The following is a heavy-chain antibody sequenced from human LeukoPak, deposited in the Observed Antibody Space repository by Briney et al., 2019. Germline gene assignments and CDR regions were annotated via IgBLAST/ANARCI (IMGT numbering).Heavy chain of an antibody. CDR2: ISWNSGSI. CDR3: AREVRVYSSETLGIDY. CDR1: GFTFDDYA. J-gene: IGHJ4*02. D-gene: IGHD6-25*01. Sequence: GRSLRLSCAASGFTFDDYAMHWVRQAPGKGPEWVSGISWNSGSIGYADSVKGRFTISRDNSKNTLYLQMNSLRAEDTAVYYCAREVRVYSSETLGIDYWGQGTLVTVSS. V-gene: IGHV3-9*01.